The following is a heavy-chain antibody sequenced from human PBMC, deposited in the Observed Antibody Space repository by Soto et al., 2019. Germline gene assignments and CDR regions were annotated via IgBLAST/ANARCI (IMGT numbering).Heavy chain of an antibody. V-gene: IGHV4-31*03. CDR2: IYSNGDT. Sequence: SETLSLTCSVSSDSMNSGGYYWSWIRQHPGKGLEWIGYIYSNGDTYYNPSLKSRVTISVDTSKNQFSLNLTSVTAADTAVYYCARRGGSWSGYYCYAMAVWGQGTTVTVSS. J-gene: IGHJ6*02. CDR3: ARRGGSWSGYYCYAMAV. CDR1: SDSMNSGGYY. D-gene: IGHD6-13*01.